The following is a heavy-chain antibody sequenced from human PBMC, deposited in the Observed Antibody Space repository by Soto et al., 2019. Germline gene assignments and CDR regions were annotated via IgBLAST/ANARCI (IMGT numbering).Heavy chain of an antibody. Sequence: QITLKESGPTLVKPTQTLTLTCTFSGFSLSTSGVGVGWIRQPPGKALEWLALIYWDDDKRDSPSLKSRFTITKHTSKNHVVLTMTKMDPVDTATYYCAHSRITMIDKAFDIWGQGTMVTVSS. J-gene: IGHJ3*02. V-gene: IGHV2-5*02. CDR2: IYWDDDK. CDR1: GFSLSTSGVG. CDR3: AHSRITMIDKAFDI. D-gene: IGHD3-22*01.